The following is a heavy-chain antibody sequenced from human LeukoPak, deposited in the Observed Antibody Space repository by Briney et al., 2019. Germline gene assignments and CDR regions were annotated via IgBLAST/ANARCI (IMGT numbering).Heavy chain of an antibody. CDR1: GFTFSSYA. CDR2: ISSNGGST. D-gene: IGHD4-23*01. Sequence: GGSLRLSCSASGFTFSSYAMHWVRQAPGKGLEYVSAISSNGGSTCYADSGKGRFTISRDNSKNTLYLQMSSLRAEDTAVYYCSRWSFENDAFDIWGQGTMVTVSS. J-gene: IGHJ3*02. V-gene: IGHV3-64D*06. CDR3: SRWSFENDAFDI.